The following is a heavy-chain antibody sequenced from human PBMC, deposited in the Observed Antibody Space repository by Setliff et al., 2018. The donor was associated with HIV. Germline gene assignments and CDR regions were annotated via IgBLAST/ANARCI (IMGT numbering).Heavy chain of an antibody. Sequence: SETLSLTCAVSGYSISSSYYWGWIRQPPGKGLEWIGNIYHSGRTYYNPSLKSRVTISLDTSKNQFSLKLNSVTAADTAMYYCARDPTTGVDYWGQGTLVTVSS. CDR1: GYSISSSYY. CDR3: ARDPTTGVDY. D-gene: IGHD4-4*01. J-gene: IGHJ4*02. V-gene: IGHV4-38-2*02. CDR2: IYHSGRT.